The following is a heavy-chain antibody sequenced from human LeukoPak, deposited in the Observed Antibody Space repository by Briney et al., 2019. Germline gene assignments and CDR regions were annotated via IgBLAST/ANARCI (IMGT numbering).Heavy chain of an antibody. CDR1: GFTFSSYG. J-gene: IGHJ5*02. V-gene: IGHV3-30*03. D-gene: IGHD3-22*01. CDR2: ISYDGSNK. CDR3: ARDLGYDYYDSSGYENWFDP. Sequence: PGRSLRLSCAASGFTFSSYGMHWVRQAPGKGLEWVAVISYDGSNKYYADSVKGRFTISRDNSKNTLYLQMNSLRAEDTAVYYCARDLGYDYYDSSGYENWFDPWGQGTLVTVSS.